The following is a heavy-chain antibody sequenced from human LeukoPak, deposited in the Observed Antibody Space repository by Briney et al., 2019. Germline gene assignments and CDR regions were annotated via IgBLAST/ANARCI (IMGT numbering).Heavy chain of an antibody. CDR3: AKTYSSGWCGLLDAFDI. D-gene: IGHD6-19*01. CDR1: GFTFSSYA. Sequence: GGSLRLSCAASGFTFSSYAMSWVRQAPGKGLEWVSAISGSGGSTYYADSVKGRFTISRDNSKNTLYLQMNSLRAEDTAVYYCAKTYSSGWCGLLDAFDIWGQGTMVTVSS. V-gene: IGHV3-23*01. CDR2: ISGSGGST. J-gene: IGHJ3*02.